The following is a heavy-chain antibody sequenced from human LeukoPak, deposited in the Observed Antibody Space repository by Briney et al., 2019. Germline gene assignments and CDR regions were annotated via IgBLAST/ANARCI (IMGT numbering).Heavy chain of an antibody. CDR2: ISSSSSYI. J-gene: IGHJ3*02. D-gene: IGHD4-23*01. Sequence: TGGSLRLSCAASGFTFSSYSMNWVRQAPGEGLEWVSSISSSSSYIYYADSVKGRFTISRDNAKNSLYLQMNSLRAEDTAVYYCARDYGGNLRAFDIWGQGTMVTVSS. CDR3: ARDYGGNLRAFDI. CDR1: GFTFSSYS. V-gene: IGHV3-21*01.